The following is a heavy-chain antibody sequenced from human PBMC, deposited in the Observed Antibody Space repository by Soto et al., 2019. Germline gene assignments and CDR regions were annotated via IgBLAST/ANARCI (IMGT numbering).Heavy chain of an antibody. V-gene: IGHV3-23*01. CDR3: AKENGYSSSWFECDY. CDR2: ISGSGGST. CDR1: GFTFSSYA. J-gene: IGHJ4*02. Sequence: EVQLLESGGGLVQPGGSLRLSCAASGFTFSSYAMSWVRQAPGKGLERVSAISGSGGSTYYADSVKGRFTISRDNSKNTMYLQMNSLRAEDTAVYYCAKENGYSSSWFECDYWGQGTLVTVSS. D-gene: IGHD6-13*01.